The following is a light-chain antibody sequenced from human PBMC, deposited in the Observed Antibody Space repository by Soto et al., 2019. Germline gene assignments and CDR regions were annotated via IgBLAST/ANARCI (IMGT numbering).Light chain of an antibody. J-gene: IGKJ4*01. CDR1: QSVNTN. Sequence: ETVRTQSSAILSVSPGERTTLSCRASQSVNTNLAWYQQKPGQAPRLLIFGASIRATGVPDRFSGSGSGTEFTLSISSLQSEDSAVYYCQQYNDWPPLTFGGGTKVDI. CDR3: QQYNDWPPLT. V-gene: IGKV3-15*01. CDR2: GAS.